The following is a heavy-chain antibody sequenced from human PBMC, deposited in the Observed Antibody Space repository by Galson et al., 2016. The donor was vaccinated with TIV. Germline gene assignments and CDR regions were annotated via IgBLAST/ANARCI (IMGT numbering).Heavy chain of an antibody. J-gene: IGHJ3*02. CDR2: IYYTGST. V-gene: IGHV4-39*01. Sequence: ETLSLTCTVSGGSINSDLYYWAWIRQPPGKGLEWIATIYYTGSTYYNPSLKSRVSISMDTPKNQFSLKLISVTAADTAVYYSARRPHYDSSGYSDAFDIWGQGTMVPVSS. D-gene: IGHD3-22*01. CDR1: GGSINSDLYY. CDR3: ARRPHYDSSGYSDAFDI.